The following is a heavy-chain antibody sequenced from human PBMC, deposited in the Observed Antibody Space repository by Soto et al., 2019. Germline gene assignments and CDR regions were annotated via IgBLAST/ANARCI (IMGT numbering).Heavy chain of an antibody. CDR2: ISGSGGST. D-gene: IGHD1-1*01. V-gene: IGHV3-23*01. CDR3: AKDRERSPDDY. CDR1: GFTFSSYA. Sequence: EVKLLESGGGLVQPGGSLRLSCAASGFTFSSYAMSWVRQAPGKGLEWVSGISGSGGSTYHADSVKGRFTLSRDNSRNTLYLQMNTLRAEDTAVYYCAKDRERSPDDYWGQGILVTVSS. J-gene: IGHJ4*02.